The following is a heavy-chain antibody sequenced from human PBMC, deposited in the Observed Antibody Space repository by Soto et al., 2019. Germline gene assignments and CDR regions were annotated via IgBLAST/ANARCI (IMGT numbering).Heavy chain of an antibody. J-gene: IGHJ4*02. CDR3: AGAAVAGIRGIAVDY. D-gene: IGHD6-19*01. CDR1: GYTFTSYY. CDR2: INPSGGST. V-gene: IGHV1-46*01. Sequence: QVQLVQSGAEVKKPGASVKVSCKASGYTFTSYYMHWVRQAPGQGLEWMGIINPSGGSTSYAQKFQGRVTMTRDTSTSTVYMELSSLRSEDTAVYYCAGAAVAGIRGIAVDYWGQGTLVTVSS.